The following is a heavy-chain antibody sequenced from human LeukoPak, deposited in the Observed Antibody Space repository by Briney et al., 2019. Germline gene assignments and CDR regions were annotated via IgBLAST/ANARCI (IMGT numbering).Heavy chain of an antibody. J-gene: IGHJ4*02. CDR3: ARLGSIAAAGTPDY. CDR1: GFXFSDYY. V-gene: IGHV3-11*06. CDR2: ISGTSSYT. Sequence: GGSLRLSCAASGFXFSDYYISWIRQAPGKGLEWVSYISGTSSYTTYADSVKGRFTISRDNAKNSLYLQMNSLRGEDTAVYYCARLGSIAAAGTPDYWGQGTLVTVSS. D-gene: IGHD6-13*01.